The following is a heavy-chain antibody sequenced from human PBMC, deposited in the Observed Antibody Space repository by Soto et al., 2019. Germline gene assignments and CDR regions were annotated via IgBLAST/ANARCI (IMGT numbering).Heavy chain of an antibody. CDR3: ARDSRYVGDKYGLDY. CDR2: ISARGGSS. J-gene: IGHJ4*02. CDR1: GFSFNSYA. D-gene: IGHD3-9*01. V-gene: IGHV3-23*01. Sequence: EVHLLESGGGLVQPGGSLRLSCAASGFSFNSYAMVWVRQAPGKGLEWVSVISARGGSSYFADSVKGRVTISRDNSKNTLYLQMNSLRAEDTAIYYCARDSRYVGDKYGLDYWGQGSLVTVSS.